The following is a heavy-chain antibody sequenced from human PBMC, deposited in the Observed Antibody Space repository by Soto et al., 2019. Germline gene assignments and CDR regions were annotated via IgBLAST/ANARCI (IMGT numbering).Heavy chain of an antibody. CDR3: ARVWYSYGYERDKNAFDI. V-gene: IGHV3-30-3*01. CDR2: ISYDGSNK. CDR1: GFTFSSYA. D-gene: IGHD5-18*01. Sequence: SGGSLRLSCAASGFTFSSYAMHWVRQAPGKGLEWVAVISYDGSNKYYADSVKGRFTISRDNSKNTLYLQMNSLRAEDTAVYYCARVWYSYGYERDKNAFDIWGQGTMVTVSS. J-gene: IGHJ3*02.